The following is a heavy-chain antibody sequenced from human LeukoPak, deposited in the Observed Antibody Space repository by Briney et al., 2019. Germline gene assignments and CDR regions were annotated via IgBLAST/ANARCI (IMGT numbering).Heavy chain of an antibody. D-gene: IGHD3-9*01. CDR1: GFTFSNAW. Sequence: GGSLRLSCAASGFTFSNAWISWVRQAPGKGLEWVGRIKSKTDGGTTDYAAPVKGTFTISRDDSKNTLYLQMNSLKTEDTAVYYCTTEDYDILTGYYYFDYWGQGTLVTVSS. J-gene: IGHJ4*02. CDR3: TTEDYDILTGYYYFDY. V-gene: IGHV3-15*01. CDR2: IKSKTDGGTT.